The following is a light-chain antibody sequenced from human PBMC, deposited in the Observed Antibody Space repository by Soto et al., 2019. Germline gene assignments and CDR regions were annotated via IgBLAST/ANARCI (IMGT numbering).Light chain of an antibody. V-gene: IGKV4-1*01. CDR2: WAS. CDR3: QQYYSSPT. CDR1: QSVLYSSNNKNY. J-gene: IGKJ2*01. Sequence: DIVMTQSPDSLSVSLGERVTINCKSSQSVLYSSNNKNYLAWYQQKPGQPPKLLIYWASTRESGVPDRFSGSGSGTDFILTISSLQAEDVAVYYCQQYYSSPTFGQGTKLEIK.